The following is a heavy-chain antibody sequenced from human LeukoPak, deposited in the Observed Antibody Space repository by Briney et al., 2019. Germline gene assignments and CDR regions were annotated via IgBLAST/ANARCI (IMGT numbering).Heavy chain of an antibody. D-gene: IGHD4-17*01. CDR3: AEGLRSADY. Sequence: GGSLRLSCAASGFTISSHYMSWVRQAPGKGLEWVSAISASGASTYYADSVKGRFTISRDNSNNTLYLQMNSLRAEDTAVYYCAEGLRSADYWGQGTLVTVSS. CDR2: ISASGAST. V-gene: IGHV3-23*01. J-gene: IGHJ4*02. CDR1: GFTISSHY.